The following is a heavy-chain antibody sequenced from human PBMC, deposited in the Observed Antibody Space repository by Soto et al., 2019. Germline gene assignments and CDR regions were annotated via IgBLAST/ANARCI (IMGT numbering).Heavy chain of an antibody. J-gene: IGHJ2*01. CDR2: INPNTGGT. D-gene: IGHD6-19*01. V-gene: IGHV1-2*02. CDR1: GYTFTGYY. CDR3: ARDGAFSRKTVAETLHWFFDL. Sequence: QVQLVQSGAEVRKPGASVKVSCRASGYTFTGYYLHWVRQAPGEGLEWMGWINPNTGGTEYAQKFQGRVTMTGDSSISTAYMELNRLPSDDTAVYYCARDGAFSRKTVAETLHWFFDLWGRGTLVTVSS.